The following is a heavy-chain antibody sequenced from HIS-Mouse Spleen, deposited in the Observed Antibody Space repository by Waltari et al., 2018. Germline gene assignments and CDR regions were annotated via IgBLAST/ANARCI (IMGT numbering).Heavy chain of an antibody. V-gene: IGHV3-30*18. J-gene: IGHJ4*02. Sequence: QVQLVESGGGVVQPGRSLRLSCAASGFTFSRYGMHGVRQAPGKGGEWGAVISYDESNKYYADSVKGRFTISRDNSKNTLYLQMNSLRAEDTAVYYCAKDKHHAFDYWGQGTLVTVSS. CDR3: AKDKHHAFDY. CDR2: ISYDESNK. CDR1: GFTFSRYG.